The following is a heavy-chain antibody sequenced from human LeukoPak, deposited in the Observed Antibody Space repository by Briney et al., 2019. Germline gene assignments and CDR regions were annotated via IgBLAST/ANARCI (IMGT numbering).Heavy chain of an antibody. V-gene: IGHV4-34*01. CDR1: GGSFSGYY. CDR3: ARTSPRLDAFDI. Sequence: SETLSLTCAVYGGSFSGYYWSWIRQPPGKGLEWIGEINHSGSTNYNPSLKSRVTISVDTSKNQFSLKLSSVTAADTAVYYCARTSPRLDAFDIWGQGTMVTVS. CDR2: INHSGST. D-gene: IGHD6-25*01. J-gene: IGHJ3*02.